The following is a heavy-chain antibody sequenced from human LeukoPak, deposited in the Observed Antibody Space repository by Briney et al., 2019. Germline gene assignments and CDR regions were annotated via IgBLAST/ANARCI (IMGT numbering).Heavy chain of an antibody. D-gene: IGHD2/OR15-2a*01. Sequence: ASVKVSCKVSGNTFTDLSMNWVRQAPGKGLEWMGGFDPEDVETVYAQKFQGRVTMTEDTSTATAYMELSSLRPDDTAVYYCATDFYRGRQFDYWGQGTLVTVSS. CDR1: GNTFTDLS. CDR2: FDPEDVET. V-gene: IGHV1-24*01. CDR3: ATDFYRGRQFDY. J-gene: IGHJ4*02.